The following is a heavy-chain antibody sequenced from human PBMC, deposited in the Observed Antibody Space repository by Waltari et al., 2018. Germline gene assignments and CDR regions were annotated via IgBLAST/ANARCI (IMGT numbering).Heavy chain of an antibody. J-gene: IGHJ5*02. CDR3: ARADRGPRFTSGSSATPDWGP. Sequence: QVQLQQWGAGLLKPSETLSLTCAVYGGSFSGFYWNWIRQPPGKGLEWIGEINHSGSTTTNPALKRRVTIALDTSRNHFSLKLSSVTAADTAVYYCARADRGPRFTSGSSATPDWGPWGQGTLVTVSS. D-gene: IGHD1-26*01. CDR1: GGSFSGFY. V-gene: IGHV4-34*01. CDR2: INHSGST.